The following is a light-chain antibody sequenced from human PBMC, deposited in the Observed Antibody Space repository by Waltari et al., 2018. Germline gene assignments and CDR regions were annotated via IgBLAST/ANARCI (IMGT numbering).Light chain of an antibody. J-gene: IGLJ3*02. V-gene: IGLV1-40*01. CDR2: ANR. CDR1: SSNIGAGYD. Sequence: QSVLTQPPSVSGAQGQRVTISCTGSSSNIGAGYDVHWYLQLPGTAPKLLIYANRNRPSGVPDRFSGSKSGTSASLAITGLQPEDEADYYCQSYDSSLSGRPWVFGGGTKLTVL. CDR3: QSYDSSLSGRPWV.